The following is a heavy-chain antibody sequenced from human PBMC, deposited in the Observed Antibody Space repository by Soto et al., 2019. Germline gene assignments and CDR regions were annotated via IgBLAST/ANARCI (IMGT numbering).Heavy chain of an antibody. D-gene: IGHD5-12*01. CDR3: ASHTTYEHLTPD. V-gene: IGHV3-30*04. J-gene: IGHJ4*02. Sequence: XXSLRLSCAASRFTFSSYAMHWVRQATGRCVGGAPTPXYEGTXYWSGVQMTGXXTRATDNXXDTLHMKMHRLRPDDTPVYYCASHTTYEHLTPDWGQETLVTASS. CDR2: PXYEGTXY. CDR1: RFTFSSYA.